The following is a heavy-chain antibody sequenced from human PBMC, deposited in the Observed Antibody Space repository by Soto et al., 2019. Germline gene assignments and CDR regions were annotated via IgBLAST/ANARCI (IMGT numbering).Heavy chain of an antibody. D-gene: IGHD3-10*01. V-gene: IGHV4-39*01. CDR3: ARHGYYGSGSRGLCDY. CDR2: IYYSGST. J-gene: IGHJ4*02. Sequence: SETLSLTCTVSGGSISSSSYYWGWIRQPPGKGLEWIGSIYYSGSTYYNPSLKSRVTISVDTSKNQFSLKLSSVTAEDTAVYYCARHGYYGSGSRGLCDYWGQGTLVTVSS. CDR1: GGSISSSSYY.